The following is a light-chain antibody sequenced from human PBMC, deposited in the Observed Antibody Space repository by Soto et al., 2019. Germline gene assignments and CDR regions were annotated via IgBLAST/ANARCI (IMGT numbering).Light chain of an antibody. CDR2: DVT. CDR1: SSDVGGYNY. Sequence: QSALTQPASVSGSPGQSIAISLTGTSSDVGGYNYVSWYQHHPGKAPKLIIYDVTNRPSGVSNPFSGSKSGNTASLTISGLQPQHEADYYCSSYTTSNTRQIVFGTGTKLTVL. CDR3: SSYTTSNTRQIV. V-gene: IGLV2-14*03. J-gene: IGLJ1*01.